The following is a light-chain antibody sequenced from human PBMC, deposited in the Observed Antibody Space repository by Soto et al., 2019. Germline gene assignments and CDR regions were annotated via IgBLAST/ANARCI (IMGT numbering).Light chain of an antibody. Sequence: QSVLTQPASVSGSPGQSITISFTGTSSDVGSYNLVSWYQQPPGEAPKLMIYEGSKRPSGVSNRFSGSKSGNTASLTISGLQAEDEADYYCCSYAGSDTMIFGGGTKVTVL. V-gene: IGLV2-23*01. CDR1: SSDVGSYNL. CDR2: EGS. CDR3: CSYAGSDTMI. J-gene: IGLJ2*01.